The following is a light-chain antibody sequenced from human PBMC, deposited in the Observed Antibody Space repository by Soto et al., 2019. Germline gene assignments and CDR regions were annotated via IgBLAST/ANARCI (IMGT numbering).Light chain of an antibody. V-gene: IGKV3-20*01. CDR2: GTA. CDR3: QQYGRSLT. J-gene: IGKJ4*01. Sequence: EIVLTQSPGTLSVSPGERVTLSCRASQSISGTYFGWYQQKPGQAPNLLIYGTASRATGIPDRFSGGGSGTDFTLTIRRLEPEDFAVYYCQQYGRSLTFGGGTKVEIK. CDR1: QSISGTY.